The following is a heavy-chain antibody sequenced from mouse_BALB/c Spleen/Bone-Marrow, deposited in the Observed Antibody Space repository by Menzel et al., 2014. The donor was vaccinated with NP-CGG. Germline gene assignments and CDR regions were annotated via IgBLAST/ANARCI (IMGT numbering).Heavy chain of an antibody. Sequence: EVQLQQSGPELVKPGASVKVSCKASGYAFTRYNMYWVKQSHGKSLEWTGYIDPYSGVTNYNQKFKGKATLTVDKSSSTAYMQLNSLTSEDSAVYYCARELSRAMDYWGQGTSVTVSS. CDR2: IDPYSGVT. V-gene: IGHV1S135*01. CDR1: GYAFTRYN. CDR3: ARELSRAMDY. J-gene: IGHJ4*01. D-gene: IGHD2-12*01.